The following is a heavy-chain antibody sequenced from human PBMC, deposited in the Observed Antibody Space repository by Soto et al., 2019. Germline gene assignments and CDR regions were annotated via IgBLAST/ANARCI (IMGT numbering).Heavy chain of an antibody. V-gene: IGHV3-9*01. D-gene: IGHD6-19*01. CDR2: ISWNSGSL. Sequence: EVQLVASGGGLVQPGRSLRLSCAASGFTFDDYAMHWVRQAPGKGLEWVSGISWNSGSLGYADSVKGRFTISRDNAKNSLYLQMNSLRAEDTALYYCAKDGGSSGWYEPFDYWGQGTLVTVSS. CDR1: GFTFDDYA. J-gene: IGHJ4*02. CDR3: AKDGGSSGWYEPFDY.